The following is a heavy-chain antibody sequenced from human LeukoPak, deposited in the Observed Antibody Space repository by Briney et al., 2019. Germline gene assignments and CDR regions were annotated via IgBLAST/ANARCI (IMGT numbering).Heavy chain of an antibody. CDR2: MNPNSGNT. Sequence: ASVTVSCKASEYTFTSYDINWVRQATGQGLEWMGWMNPNSGNTGYAQKFQGRVTMTRATSISTAYMELNNLTSEDTAVYYCARGSWGEIAGRKSFEFWGQGSLVTVSS. J-gene: IGHJ4*02. V-gene: IGHV1-8*01. CDR3: ARGSWGEIAGRKSFEF. D-gene: IGHD6-6*01. CDR1: EYTFTSYD.